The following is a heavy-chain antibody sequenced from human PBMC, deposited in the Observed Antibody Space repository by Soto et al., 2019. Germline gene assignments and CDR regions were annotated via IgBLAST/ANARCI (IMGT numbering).Heavy chain of an antibody. CDR2: INPNSGGT. D-gene: IGHD4-17*01. CDR1: GYTFTGYY. J-gene: IGHJ4*02. Sequence: ASVKVSCKASGYTFTGYYMHWVRQAPGQGLEWMGWINPNSGGTNYAQKFQGWVTMTRDTSISTAYMELSRLRSDDTAVYYCARGVLSDDYGGNSGSYFDYWGQGTLVTVSS. CDR3: ARGVLSDDYGGNSGSYFDY. V-gene: IGHV1-2*04.